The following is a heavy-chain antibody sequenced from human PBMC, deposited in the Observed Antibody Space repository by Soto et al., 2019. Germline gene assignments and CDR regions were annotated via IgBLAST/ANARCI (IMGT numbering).Heavy chain of an antibody. J-gene: IGHJ4*02. D-gene: IGHD2-2*02. CDR3: ARGRRYCSSTSCYTGDIDY. CDR1: GGSISSYY. Sequence: SLTCTVSGGSISSYYWSWIRQPPGKGLEWIGYIYYSGSTNYNPSLKSRVTISVDTSKNQFSLKLSSVTAADTAVYYCARGRRYCSSTSCYTGDIDYWGQGTLVTVSS. V-gene: IGHV4-59*01. CDR2: IYYSGST.